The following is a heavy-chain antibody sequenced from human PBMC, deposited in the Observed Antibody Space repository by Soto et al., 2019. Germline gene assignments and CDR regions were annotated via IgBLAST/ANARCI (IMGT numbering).Heavy chain of an antibody. CDR3: ARDLRYYYDNSAYTNRDY. CDR2: ITTSGSIK. J-gene: IGHJ4*02. D-gene: IGHD3-22*01. Sequence: GGSLRLSCAASGFTFSTYVMNWVRQAPGKGLEWVSYITTSGSIKYYADSVKGRFTISRDNAKNSLYLQMNSLRVEDTAVYYCARDLRYYYDNSAYTNRDYWGQGTLVTVSS. V-gene: IGHV3-48*01. CDR1: GFTFSTYV.